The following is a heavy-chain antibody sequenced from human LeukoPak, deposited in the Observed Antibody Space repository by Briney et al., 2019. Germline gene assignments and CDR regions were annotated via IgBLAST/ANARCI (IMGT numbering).Heavy chain of an antibody. CDR1: GFTFSSYS. J-gene: IGHJ4*02. V-gene: IGHV3-48*04. D-gene: IGHD6-13*01. CDR3: ARDLGSSWYYFDY. CDR2: ISSSSSTI. Sequence: GGSLRLSCAASGFTFSSYSMNWVRQAPGKGLEWVSYISSSSSTIYYADSVKGRFTISRDNAKNSLYLQMNSLRAEGTAVYYCARDLGSSWYYFDYWGQGSLVTVSS.